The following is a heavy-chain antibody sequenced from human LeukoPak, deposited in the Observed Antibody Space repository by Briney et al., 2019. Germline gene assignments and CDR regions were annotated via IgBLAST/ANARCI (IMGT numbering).Heavy chain of an antibody. CDR2: ISDTGATT. CDR1: GFTFSSYA. V-gene: IGHV3-23*01. D-gene: IGHD1/OR15-1a*01. J-gene: IGHJ4*02. Sequence: GSLRLSCAGSGFTFSSYAMSWVRQAPGKGVEWVSAISDTGATTYDADSVKGRFTISRDNSRSTLYLQMNSLRVDDTAVYFCARGPYLEHDRGNFFDYWGQGVLVTVSS. CDR3: ARGPYLEHDRGNFFDY.